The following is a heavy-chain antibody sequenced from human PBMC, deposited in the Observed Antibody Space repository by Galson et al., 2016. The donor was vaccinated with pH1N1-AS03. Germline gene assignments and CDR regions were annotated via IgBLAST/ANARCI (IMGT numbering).Heavy chain of an antibody. V-gene: IGHV3-20*04. CDR2: IHWLGGST. CDR3: ARDFSDSSGYFKAPFDY. CDR1: GFSFEDYG. J-gene: IGHJ4*02. D-gene: IGHD3-22*01. Sequence: SLRLSCAASGFSFEDYGMSWVRQAPGKGLEWVSGIHWLGGSTGYADSVKGRFTISRDNAKKSLYLQMNSLRVEDTAFYYCARDFSDSSGYFKAPFDYWGQGALVTVSS.